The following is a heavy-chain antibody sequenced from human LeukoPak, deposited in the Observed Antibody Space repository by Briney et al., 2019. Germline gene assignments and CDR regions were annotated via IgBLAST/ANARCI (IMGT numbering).Heavy chain of an antibody. V-gene: IGHV4-59*01. Sequence: SETLSLTCTVSGGSISSYYWSWIRQPPGKGLEWIGEINHSGSTNYNPSLKSRVTISVDTSKNQVSLKLRSVTAADTAVYYCARTTEGYAGGPGYSYYYYMDVWGKGTTVTISS. CDR2: INHSGST. D-gene: IGHD5-12*01. J-gene: IGHJ6*03. CDR1: GGSISSYY. CDR3: ARTTEGYAGGPGYSYYYYMDV.